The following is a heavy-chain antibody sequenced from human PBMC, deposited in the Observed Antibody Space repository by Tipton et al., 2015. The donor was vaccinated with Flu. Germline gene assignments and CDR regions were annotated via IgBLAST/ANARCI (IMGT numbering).Heavy chain of an antibody. V-gene: IGHV3-74*01. D-gene: IGHD6-19*01. CDR1: GFTFSSYW. Sequence: AASGFTFSSYWMHWVRQAPGKGLVWVSRINSDGSSTSYADSVKGRFTISRDNAKNTLYLQMNSLRAEDTAVYYCAREGSGFYYYGMDVWGQGTTVTVSS. CDR3: AREGSGFYYYGMDV. CDR2: INSDGSST. J-gene: IGHJ6*02.